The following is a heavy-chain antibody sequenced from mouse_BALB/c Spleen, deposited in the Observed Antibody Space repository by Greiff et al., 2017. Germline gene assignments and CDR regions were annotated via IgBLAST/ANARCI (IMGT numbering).Heavy chain of an antibody. V-gene: IGHV5-12-1*01. CDR3: ARQGPYYRYDEGYAMDY. J-gene: IGHJ4*01. Sequence: EVKVVESGGGLVKPGGSLKLSCAASGFAFSSYDMSWVRQTPEKRLEWVAYISSGGGSTYYPDTVKGRFTISRDNAKNTLYLQMSSLKSEDTAMYYCARQGPYYRYDEGYAMDYWGQGTSVTVSS. D-gene: IGHD2-14*01. CDR1: GFAFSSYD. CDR2: ISSGGGST.